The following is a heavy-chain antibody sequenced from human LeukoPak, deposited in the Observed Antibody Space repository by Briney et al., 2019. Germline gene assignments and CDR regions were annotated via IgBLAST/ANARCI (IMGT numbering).Heavy chain of an antibody. CDR3: ARCIVGATLGAFDI. V-gene: IGHV3-20*04. Sequence: GGSLGLSCAASGFTFDDYGMSWVRQAPGKGLEWVSGINWNGGSTGYADSVKGRFTISRDNAKNSLYLQMNSLRAEDTALYYCARCIVGATLGAFDIWGQGTMVTVSS. CDR2: INWNGGST. CDR1: GFTFDDYG. D-gene: IGHD1-26*01. J-gene: IGHJ3*02.